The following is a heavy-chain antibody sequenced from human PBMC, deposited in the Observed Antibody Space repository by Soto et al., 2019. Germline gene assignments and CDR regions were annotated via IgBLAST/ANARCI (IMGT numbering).Heavy chain of an antibody. Sequence: EVQLVESGGGLMRPGGSLRLSCTASGFTFDNYDMHWVRQRAGRGLEWVAGIETTDHAYYPGSGKGRFTISRENVKNSLFLTVNALKAGGTVVFISARGSWGRRAGVACWGHGTVVTVSA. CDR1: GFTFDNYD. CDR3: ARGSWGRRAGVAC. J-gene: IGHJ1*01. D-gene: IGHD1-26*01. CDR2: IETTDHA. V-gene: IGHV3-13*01.